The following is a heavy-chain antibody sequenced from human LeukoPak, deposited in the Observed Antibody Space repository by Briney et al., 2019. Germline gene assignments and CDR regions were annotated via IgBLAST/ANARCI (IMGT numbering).Heavy chain of an antibody. Sequence: EASVKVSCKASGYTFTSYDINWVRQATGLGLEWMGWMNPNSGNTGYAQKFQGRVTMTTNTSISTAYMELSSLRSEDTAVYYCARDPDFWSGYFTYYYYFYMDVWGKGATVTVSS. D-gene: IGHD3-3*01. J-gene: IGHJ6*03. CDR2: MNPNSGNT. CDR1: GYTFTSYD. CDR3: ARDPDFWSGYFTYYYYFYMDV. V-gene: IGHV1-8*01.